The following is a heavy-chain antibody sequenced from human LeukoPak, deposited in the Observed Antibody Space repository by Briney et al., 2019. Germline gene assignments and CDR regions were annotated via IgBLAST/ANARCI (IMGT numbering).Heavy chain of an antibody. CDR1: GYTFTSYG. V-gene: IGHV1-18*01. CDR3: ARDFPTLLVVVPAAIYYGMDV. Sequence: ASVKVSCKASGYTFTSYGISWVRQAPGQGLEWMGWISAYNGNTNYAQELQGRVTMTTDTSTSTAYMELRSLRSDDTAVYYCARDFPTLLVVVPAAIYYGMDVWGQGTTVTVSS. J-gene: IGHJ6*02. CDR2: ISAYNGNT. D-gene: IGHD2-2*01.